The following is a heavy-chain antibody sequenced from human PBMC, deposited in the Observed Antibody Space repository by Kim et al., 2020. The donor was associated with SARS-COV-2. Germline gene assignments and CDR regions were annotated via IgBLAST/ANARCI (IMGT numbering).Heavy chain of an antibody. Sequence: GGSLRLSCAASGFSFSSYEMNWVRQAPGKGLEWVSYISSSGSNIYYVDSVKGRFTISRDNAKNSLNLQMNSLRGEDTAVYYCARGHFWSGYDYWGQGSLV. D-gene: IGHD3-3*02. CDR2: ISSSGSNI. CDR3: ARGHFWSGYDY. V-gene: IGHV3-48*03. J-gene: IGHJ4*02. CDR1: GFSFSSYE.